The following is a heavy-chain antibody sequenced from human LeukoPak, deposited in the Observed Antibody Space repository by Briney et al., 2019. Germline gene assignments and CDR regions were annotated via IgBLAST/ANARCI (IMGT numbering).Heavy chain of an antibody. Sequence: GESLKISCKGSGYSFTSYWIGWVRRMPGKVLEWMGIIYPGDSDTRYGPSFQGQVTISADKSISTAYLQWSSLKASDTAMYYCARLIVGATSPFDYWGQGTLVTVSS. D-gene: IGHD1-26*01. V-gene: IGHV5-51*01. CDR2: IYPGDSDT. CDR3: ARLIVGATSPFDY. CDR1: GYSFTSYW. J-gene: IGHJ4*02.